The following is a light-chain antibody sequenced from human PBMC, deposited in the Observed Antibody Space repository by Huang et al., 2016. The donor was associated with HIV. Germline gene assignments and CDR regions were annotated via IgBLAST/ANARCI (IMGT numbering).Light chain of an antibody. Sequence: DIQMTQSPSSLSASVGDRVTLTCRTSQDIGSNLNWYQQRPGRAPILLIYVSSTLQSGVPSRFSGGGSGTEFTLTISNLQPEDFATYYCQHSYVSLGYTFGQGTKLEI. J-gene: IGKJ2*01. CDR1: QDIGSN. V-gene: IGKV1-39*01. CDR2: VSS. CDR3: QHSYVSLGYT.